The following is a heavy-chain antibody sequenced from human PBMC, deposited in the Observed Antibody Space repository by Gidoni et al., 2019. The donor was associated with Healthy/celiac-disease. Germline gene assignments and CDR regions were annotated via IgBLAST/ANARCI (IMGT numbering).Heavy chain of an antibody. D-gene: IGHD3-22*01. Sequence: EVQLVESGGDLVKHGGSLRLSCAASGFTFSNAWISWVRQAPGKGLEWVGRIKSKTDGWTTDYAAPVKGRFTISRDDSKNTLYLQMNSLKTEDTAVYYCTTVVDSSGYYFSPAGAFDIWGQGTMVTVSS. V-gene: IGHV3-15*01. CDR1: GFTFSNAW. J-gene: IGHJ3*02. CDR2: IKSKTDGWTT. CDR3: TTVVDSSGYYFSPAGAFDI.